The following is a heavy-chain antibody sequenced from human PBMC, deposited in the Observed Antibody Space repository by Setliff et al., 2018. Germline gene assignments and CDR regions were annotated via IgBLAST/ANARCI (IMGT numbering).Heavy chain of an antibody. CDR2: INHSGST. CDR1: GGSFSTYY. Sequence: PSETLSLTCAVYGGSFSTYYWIWIRQPPGKGLEWIGEINHSGSTNYNPSLKSRVTISVDTSKNQLSLDLTSVTAADTAVYYCARNWHWGFDPWGRGALVTVSS. J-gene: IGHJ5*02. D-gene: IGHD1-7*01. V-gene: IGHV4-34*01. CDR3: ARNWHWGFDP.